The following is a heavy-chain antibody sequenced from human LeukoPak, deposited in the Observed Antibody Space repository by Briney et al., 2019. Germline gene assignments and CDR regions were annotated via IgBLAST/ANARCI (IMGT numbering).Heavy chain of an antibody. V-gene: IGHV3-21*01. CDR3: ARDSISSSWYEGYYYYYGMDV. D-gene: IGHD6-13*01. Sequence: GGSLRLSCAASGLTFSSYSMNWVRQAPGKGLEWVSSISSSSSYIYYADSVKGRFTISRDNAKNSLYLQMNSLRAEDTAVYYCARDSISSSWYEGYYYYYGMDVWGQGTTVTVSS. CDR2: ISSSSSYI. CDR1: GLTFSSYS. J-gene: IGHJ6*02.